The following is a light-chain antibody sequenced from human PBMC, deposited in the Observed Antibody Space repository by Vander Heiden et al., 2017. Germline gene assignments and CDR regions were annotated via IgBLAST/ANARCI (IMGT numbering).Light chain of an antibody. V-gene: IGKV1-39*01. J-gene: IGKJ1*01. CDR2: AAS. CDR3: QQYYSTWRT. Sequence: DIQMTQSPSSLSASVGDRVTITCRASQSISSYLNWFQQKPGKAPKLLIYAASSLQSGVPSRFSGSGSGTDFTLTISSLQPEDFATYYCQQYYSTWRTFGQGTKVEIK. CDR1: QSISSY.